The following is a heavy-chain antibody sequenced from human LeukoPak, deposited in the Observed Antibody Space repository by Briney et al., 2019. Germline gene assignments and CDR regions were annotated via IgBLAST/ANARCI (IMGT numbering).Heavy chain of an antibody. J-gene: IGHJ1*01. CDR1: VYTFIHYY. D-gene: IGHD2-15*01. Sequence: GASVTVSFKASVYTFIHYYMHWVRQAPGQGGEWMGWINLYCGGKNYAQKLQDRVTMTSETSISTAYMELSRLRSDDTSVYACAKAGYCSGGSCGPEYFQHWGQGTLVTVSS. V-gene: IGHV1-2*02. CDR3: AKAGYCSGGSCGPEYFQH. CDR2: INLYCGGK.